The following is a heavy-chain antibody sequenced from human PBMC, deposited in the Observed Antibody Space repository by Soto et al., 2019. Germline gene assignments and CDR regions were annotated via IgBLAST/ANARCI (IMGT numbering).Heavy chain of an antibody. CDR2: IYTSGST. CDR3: ARTNQNYDFWSGYYTDNWFDP. CDR1: GGSISSYY. V-gene: IGHV4-4*07. J-gene: IGHJ5*02. Sequence: SETLSLTCSVSGGSISSYYWSWIRQPAGKGLEWIGRIYTSGSTNYNPSLKSRVTMSVDTSKNQYSLKLSSVTAADTAVYYCARTNQNYDFWSGYYTDNWFDPWGQGTLVTVSS. D-gene: IGHD3-3*01.